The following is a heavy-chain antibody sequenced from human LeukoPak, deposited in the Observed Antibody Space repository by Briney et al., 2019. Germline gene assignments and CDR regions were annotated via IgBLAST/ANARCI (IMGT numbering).Heavy chain of an antibody. V-gene: IGHV7-4-1*02. CDR1: GYTFASYA. J-gene: IGHJ5*02. CDR2: INTNTGNP. D-gene: IGHD6-19*01. Sequence: GASVKVSCKASGYTFASYAMNWVRQAPGQGLEWMGWINTNTGNPTYAQGFTGRFVFSLDTSVSTAYLQISSLKAEDTAVYYCASGDQWLVPHNWFDPWGQGTLVTVSS. CDR3: ASGDQWLVPHNWFDP.